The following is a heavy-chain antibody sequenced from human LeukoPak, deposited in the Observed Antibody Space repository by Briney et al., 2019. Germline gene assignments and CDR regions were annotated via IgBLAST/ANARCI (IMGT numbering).Heavy chain of an antibody. V-gene: IGHV1-46*01. J-gene: IGHJ4*02. CDR3: AGASSVAGTCDY. CDR1: GYTLTSYY. CDR2: INPSGGST. Sequence: GASVTVSCTASGYTLTSYYMHWVRQAPGQGLEWMGIINPSGGSTSYAQKFQGRVTMTRDTSTSTVYMELSSLRSEDTAVYYCAGASSVAGTCDYWGQGTLVTVSS. D-gene: IGHD6-19*01.